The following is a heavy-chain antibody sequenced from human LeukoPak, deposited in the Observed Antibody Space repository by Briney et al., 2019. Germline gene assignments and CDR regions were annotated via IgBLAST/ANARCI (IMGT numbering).Heavy chain of an antibody. D-gene: IGHD3-3*01. V-gene: IGHV3-74*01. CDR2: IKGDGIST. CDR3: AKDHYWSIDY. J-gene: IGHJ4*02. CDR1: GFDFSSNW. Sequence: GGSLRLSCAASGFDFSSNWMHWVRHAPGQGLVWVSRIKGDGISTNYADSVKGRFTISRDIAKNTLYLQMNSLRAEDTGVYYCAKDHYWSIDYWGQGTLVTVSS.